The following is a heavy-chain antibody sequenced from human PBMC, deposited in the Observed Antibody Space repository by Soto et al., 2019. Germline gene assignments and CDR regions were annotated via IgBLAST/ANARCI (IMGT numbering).Heavy chain of an antibody. CDR3: ATVIRIAARSFDY. Sequence: PGGSLRLSCAASGFTFSSYWMHWVRQAPGKGLVWVSRINSDGSSTSYADSVKGRFTISRDNAKNTLYLQMNSLRAEDTAVYYCATVIRIAARSFDYWGQGTLVTVSS. CDR2: INSDGSST. D-gene: IGHD6-6*01. CDR1: GFTFSSYW. J-gene: IGHJ4*02. V-gene: IGHV3-74*01.